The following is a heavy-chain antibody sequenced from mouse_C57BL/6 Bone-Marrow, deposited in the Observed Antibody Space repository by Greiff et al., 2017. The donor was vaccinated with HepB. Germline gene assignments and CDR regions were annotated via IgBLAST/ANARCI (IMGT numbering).Heavy chain of an antibody. CDR1: GFTFSNYW. J-gene: IGHJ2*01. D-gene: IGHD1-1*01. CDR3: TRGTTVVALDY. CDR2: IRLKSDNYAT. Sequence: VQLKESGGGLVQPGGSMKLSCVASGFTFSNYWMNWVRQSPEKGLEWVAQIRLKSDNYATHYAESVKGRFTISRDDSKSSVYLQMNNLRAEDTGIYYCTRGTTVVALDYWGQGTTLTVSS. V-gene: IGHV6-3*01.